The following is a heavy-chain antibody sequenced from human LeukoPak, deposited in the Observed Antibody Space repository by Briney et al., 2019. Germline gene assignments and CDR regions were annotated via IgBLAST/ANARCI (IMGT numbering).Heavy chain of an antibody. J-gene: IGHJ4*02. V-gene: IGHV1-69*05. CDR1: GGTFSSYA. CDR3: AREWYYYDSSGSENYYFDY. CDR2: IFPIFGTA. Sequence: GASVKVSCKASGGTFSSYAISWVRQAPGQGLEWMGRIFPIFGTANYAQKFQGRVTITTDESTSTAYMELSSLRSEDTAVYYCAREWYYYDSSGSENYYFDYWGQGTLVTVSS. D-gene: IGHD3-22*01.